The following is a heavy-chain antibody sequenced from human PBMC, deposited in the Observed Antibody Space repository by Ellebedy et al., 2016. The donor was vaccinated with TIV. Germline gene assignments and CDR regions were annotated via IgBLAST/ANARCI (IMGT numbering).Heavy chain of an antibody. J-gene: IGHJ4*02. CDR2: IYYDGSA. D-gene: IGHD6-19*01. CDR3: ARPGRGSSGWYVY. Sequence: SEILSLTXTVSGASITSSDYYWGWIRQPPGKGLEWIGSIYYDGSAYYNPSLKSRVTMSVDTSKNQFSLIVTSVTAADTSVYYCARPGRGSSGWYVYWGQGTLVTVSS. V-gene: IGHV4-39*01. CDR1: GASITSSDYY.